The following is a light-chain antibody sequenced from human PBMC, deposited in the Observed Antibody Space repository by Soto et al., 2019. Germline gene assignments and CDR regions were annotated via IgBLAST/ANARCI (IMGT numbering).Light chain of an antibody. CDR1: QSVSSSF. V-gene: IGKV3-20*01. CDR2: GAS. J-gene: IGKJ4*01. CDR3: QQYGSSRLT. Sequence: EIVLTQSPDTLSLSPGERGTLSCRASQSVSSSFLAWYQQRPGQAPRLLIYGASSRATGIPDRFSGSGSGADFTLTISRLEPEDFAVYYCQQYGSSRLTFGGGTKVDI.